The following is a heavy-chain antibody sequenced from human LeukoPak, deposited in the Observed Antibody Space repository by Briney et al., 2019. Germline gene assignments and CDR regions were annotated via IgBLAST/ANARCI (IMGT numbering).Heavy chain of an antibody. CDR2: INHGGST. CDR1: GGSFSGYY. V-gene: IGHV4-34*01. CDR3: ARAGSTVTLDY. D-gene: IGHD4-17*01. Sequence: SETLSLTCAVYGGSFSGYYWSWIRQPPGKGLEWIGEINHGGSTNYNPSLKSRVTISVDTSKNQFSLKLSSVTAADTAVYYCARAGSTVTLDYWGQGTLVTVSS. J-gene: IGHJ4*02.